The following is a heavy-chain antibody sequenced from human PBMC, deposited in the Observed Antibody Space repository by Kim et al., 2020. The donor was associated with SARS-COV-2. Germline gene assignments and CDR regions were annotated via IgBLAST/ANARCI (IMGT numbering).Heavy chain of an antibody. V-gene: IGHV4-59*13. D-gene: IGHD6-19*01. CDR3: ARVAGMGAFDI. CDR2: IYYSGST. CDR1: GGSISSYY. J-gene: IGHJ3*02. Sequence: SETLSLTCTVSGGSISSYYWSWIRQPPGKGLEWIGYIYYSGSTNYNPSLKSRVTISVDTSKNQFSLKLSSVTAADTAVYYCARVAGMGAFDIWGQGTMVTVSS.